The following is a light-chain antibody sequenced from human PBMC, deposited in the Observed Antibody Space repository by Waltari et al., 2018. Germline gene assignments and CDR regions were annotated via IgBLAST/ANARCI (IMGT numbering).Light chain of an antibody. CDR1: QSVSSS. CDR2: DTS. J-gene: IGKJ4*01. Sequence: IVLTQSPATLSLSPGERATLSCRASQSVSSSLAWYQQKPGQTPRLLIYDTSKRATVIPARFSGSGSGTYFTLTISSLEPEDFAVYYCQHRTTWPPSLTFGGGTRVEVK. V-gene: IGKV3-11*01. CDR3: QHRTTWPPSLT.